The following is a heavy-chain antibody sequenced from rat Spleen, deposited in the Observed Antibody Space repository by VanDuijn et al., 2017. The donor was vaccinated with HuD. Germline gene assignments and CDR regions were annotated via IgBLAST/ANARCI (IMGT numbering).Heavy chain of an antibody. V-gene: IGHV5S10*01. D-gene: IGHD1-4*01. CDR3: ATHPGYNYVMDA. CDR1: GFTFSDYN. CDR2: IIYDGSRT. J-gene: IGHJ4*01. Sequence: EVQLVESGGGLVQPGRSLKLSCAASGFTFSDYNMAWVRQAPKKGLEWVATIIYDGSRTYYRDSVKGRFTISRDNAKSTLYLQMDSLRSEDTATYYCATHPGYNYVMDAWGQGASVTVSS.